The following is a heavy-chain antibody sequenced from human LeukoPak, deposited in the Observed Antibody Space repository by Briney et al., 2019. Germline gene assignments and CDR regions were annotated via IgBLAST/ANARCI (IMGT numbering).Heavy chain of an antibody. J-gene: IGHJ1*01. CDR1: GGSFSGYY. Sequence: SETLSLTCAVYGGSFSGYYWSWIRQPPGKGLEWIGEINHSGSTNYNPSLKSRVTISVDTSKNQFSLKLSSVTAADTAVYYCARQHGAHYYGSGSFLHWGQGTLVTVSS. D-gene: IGHD3-10*01. CDR3: ARQHGAHYYGSGSFLH. V-gene: IGHV4-34*01. CDR2: INHSGST.